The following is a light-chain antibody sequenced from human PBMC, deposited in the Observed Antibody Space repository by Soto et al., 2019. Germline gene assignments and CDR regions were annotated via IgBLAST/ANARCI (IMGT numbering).Light chain of an antibody. J-gene: IGKJ1*01. V-gene: IGKV3-20*01. CDR1: QSVSSTL. CDR3: RHYGDSSWT. CDR2: GVS. Sequence: ELVLTQSPVALSLSSGERATLSCRASQSVSSTLLTWYQQKPDQAPRLLIYGVSSRATGIPYRFSGSGSGTDFTLTISRVEPEDFAVYFCRHYGDSSWTFGQGSRVEIK.